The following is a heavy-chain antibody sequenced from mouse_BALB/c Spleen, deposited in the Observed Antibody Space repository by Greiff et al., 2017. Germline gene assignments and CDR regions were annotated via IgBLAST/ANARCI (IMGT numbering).Heavy chain of an antibody. V-gene: IGHV3-6*02. CDR1: GYSITSGYY. CDR3: ARDLGGYDDY. CDR2: ISYDGSN. Sequence: ESGPGLVKPSQSLSLTCSVTGYSITSGYYWNWIRQFPGNKLEWMGYISYDGSNNYNPSLKNRISITRDTSKNQFFLKLNSVTTEDTATYYCARDLGGYDDYWGQGTTLTVSS. J-gene: IGHJ2*01. D-gene: IGHD2-2*01.